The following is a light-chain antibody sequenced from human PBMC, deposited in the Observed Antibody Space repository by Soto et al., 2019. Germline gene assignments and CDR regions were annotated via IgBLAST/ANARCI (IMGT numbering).Light chain of an antibody. CDR3: KSYAGSNTYV. CDR2: EVV. V-gene: IGLV2-8*01. Sequence: QSVLTQPPSASGSPGQSVTISFTGTNSDIGVYDFVSWYQHHPGKAPRLIIYEVVKRPSGDPDRFSGSKSGNTASLTVSGLQAAEEADYFCKSYAGSNTYVFGSGTKVTVL. CDR1: NSDIGVYDF. J-gene: IGLJ1*01.